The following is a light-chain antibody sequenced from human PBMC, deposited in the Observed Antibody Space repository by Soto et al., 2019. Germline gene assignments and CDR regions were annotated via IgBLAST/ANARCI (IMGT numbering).Light chain of an antibody. CDR1: SSDVGSYNL. J-gene: IGLJ2*01. CDR2: EGS. CDR3: CSYAGSSTYVV. V-gene: IGLV2-23*01. Sequence: QSALTQPASVSGSPGQSITISCTGTSSDVGSYNLVSWYQQHPGKAPKLMIYEGSKRPSGVSNRFSGSKSGNTASPTISGLQAEDEADYYCCSYAGSSTYVVFGGGTKLTGL.